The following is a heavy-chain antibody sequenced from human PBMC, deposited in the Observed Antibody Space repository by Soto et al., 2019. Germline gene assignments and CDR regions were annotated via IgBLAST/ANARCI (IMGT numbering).Heavy chain of an antibody. V-gene: IGHV3-33*01. Sequence: PGGSLRLSCAASGFRFSDYGMHWVRQAPGKGLEWVAVIWFDGSEKYHAESVKGRFIISRDNSKNTLYPQMNSLRAEDTAVYYCARGGPGRDGYNTPFDYWGQGTLVTVSS. D-gene: IGHD5-12*01. CDR3: ARGGPGRDGYNTPFDY. J-gene: IGHJ4*02. CDR2: IWFDGSEK. CDR1: GFRFSDYG.